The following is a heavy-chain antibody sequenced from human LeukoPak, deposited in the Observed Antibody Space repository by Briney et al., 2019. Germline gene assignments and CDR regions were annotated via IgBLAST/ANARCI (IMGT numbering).Heavy chain of an antibody. D-gene: IGHD1-26*01. V-gene: IGHV1-18*01. CDR3: ARDYYSGSYYGDY. Sequence: GASVKVSCKAPGYTFTNYGITWVRQAPGQGLEWMGWISAYNANTNYAQNLQGRVTMTTDTSTSTAYMELRSLGSDDTAVYFCARDYYSGSYYGDYWGQGTLVTVSS. CDR2: ISAYNANT. J-gene: IGHJ4*02. CDR1: GYTFTNYG.